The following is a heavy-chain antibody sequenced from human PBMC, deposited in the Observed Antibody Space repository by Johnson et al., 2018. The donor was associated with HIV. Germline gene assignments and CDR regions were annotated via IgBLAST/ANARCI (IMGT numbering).Heavy chain of an antibody. J-gene: IGHJ3*01. CDR2: IYSVGGA. CDR3: VKQYAPMVPYDAFDR. CDR1: GFTFSRYA. V-gene: IGHV3-23*03. D-gene: IGHD2-2*01. Sequence: EVQLVESGGGLVQPGGSLRLSCAASGFTFSRYAMSWVRQAPGKGLEWVSVIYSVGGAYYAVSVKGRFIISRDNSKNTLYIQMNSLRAEDTAVYFCVKQYAPMVPYDAFDRWGQGTRVTVSS.